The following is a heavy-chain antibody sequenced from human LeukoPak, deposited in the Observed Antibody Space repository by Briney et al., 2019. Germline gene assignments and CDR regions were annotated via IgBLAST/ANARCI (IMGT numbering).Heavy chain of an antibody. CDR2: INHSGST. J-gene: IGHJ4*02. CDR3: ARGANYYDSSGYSATFDY. CDR1: GGSFSGYS. Sequence: SETLSLTCAVYGGSFSGYSWSWIRQPPGKGLEWIVEINHSGSTKNSPSLKSRVTISVDTSKNQISLKLRSVTAADTAVYYCARGANYYDSSGYSATFDYWGQGTLVTVSS. D-gene: IGHD3-22*01. V-gene: IGHV4-34*01.